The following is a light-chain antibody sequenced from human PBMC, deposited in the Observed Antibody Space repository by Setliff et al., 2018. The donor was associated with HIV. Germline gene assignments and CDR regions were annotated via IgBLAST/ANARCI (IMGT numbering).Light chain of an antibody. V-gene: IGLV2-14*01. CDR1: SSDVGGYSY. CDR3: SSYTSISTVV. J-gene: IGLJ2*01. Sequence: QSALAQPASVSGSPGQSITISCTGTSSDVGGYSYVSWYQQHPGKAPKLIIYEVRNRPSGVSNRFSGSKSGNTASLTISGLQAEDEADYYCSSYTSISTVVFGGGTKVTVL. CDR2: EVR.